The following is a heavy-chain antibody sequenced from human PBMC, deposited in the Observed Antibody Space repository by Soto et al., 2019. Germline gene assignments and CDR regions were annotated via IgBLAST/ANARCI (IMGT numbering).Heavy chain of an antibody. J-gene: IGHJ4*02. V-gene: IGHV4-30-4*01. CDR3: ASAPRWEPVDY. CDR1: GGSISSGDYY. Sequence: QVQLQESGPGLVKPSQTLSLTCTVSGGSISSGDYYWSWIRQPPGKGLEWIGYIYYSGSTYYNPSLKIRLTISRDKPKNQFSLRRSSVTAADTAVSYCASAPRWEPVDYWGQGTLVTVSS. D-gene: IGHD1-26*01. CDR2: IYYSGST.